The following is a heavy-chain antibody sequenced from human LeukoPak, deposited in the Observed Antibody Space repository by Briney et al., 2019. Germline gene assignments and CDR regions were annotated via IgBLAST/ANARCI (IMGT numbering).Heavy chain of an antibody. Sequence: GGSLRLSCAASGFTFSSYSMNWVRQAPGKGLEWVSAISGSGGSTYYADSVKGRFTISRDNSKNTLYLQMNSLRAEDTAVYYCAKQQLVSTPFDYWGQGTLVTVSS. CDR1: GFTFSSYS. CDR3: AKQQLVSTPFDY. J-gene: IGHJ4*02. V-gene: IGHV3-23*01. D-gene: IGHD6-13*01. CDR2: ISGSGGST.